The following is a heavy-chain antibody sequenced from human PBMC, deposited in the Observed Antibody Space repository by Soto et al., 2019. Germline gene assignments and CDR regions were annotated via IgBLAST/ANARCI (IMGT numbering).Heavy chain of an antibody. V-gene: IGHV3-30*18. J-gene: IGHJ6*02. CDR3: AKLFSVKISFYYYYGMDV. Sequence: PGGSLRLSCAASGFTFSSYGMHWVRQAPGKGLEWVAVISYDGSNKYYADSVKGRFTISRDNSKNTLYLQMNSLRAEDTAVYYCAKLFSVKISFYYYYGMDVWGQGTTVTVSS. CDR2: ISYDGSNK. CDR1: GFTFSSYG. D-gene: IGHD3-9*01.